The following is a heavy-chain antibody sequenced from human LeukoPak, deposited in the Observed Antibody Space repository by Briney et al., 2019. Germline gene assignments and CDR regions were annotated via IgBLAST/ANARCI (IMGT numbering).Heavy chain of an antibody. CDR3: ARHNQVTVTTSSYSYPMDV. D-gene: IGHD4-11*01. J-gene: IGHJ6*02. CDR2: IHYTGTT. CDR1: GGSVSGYF. Sequence: SETLSLTCTVSGGSVSGYFWSWIRQPPGKGPEWVAYIHYTGTTNYNPSLKSRLMISVDTSKNQFSLKLSSVTAADTAVYYCARHNQVTVTTSSYSYPMDVWGQGTTVSVSS. V-gene: IGHV4-59*08.